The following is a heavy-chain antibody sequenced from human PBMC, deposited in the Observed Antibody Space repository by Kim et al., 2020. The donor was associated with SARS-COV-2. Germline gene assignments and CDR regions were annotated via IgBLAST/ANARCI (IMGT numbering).Heavy chain of an antibody. CDR1: GFTFSSYA. J-gene: IGHJ3*02. D-gene: IGHD3-16*01. CDR2: ISYNSAGT. Sequence: GGSLRLSCAASGFTFSSYAMNWVRQAPGKGLEWVSAISYNSAGTYYADSVTGRFTISRDNSRNTLYLQMNSLRAEDTALYYCAKWGIRGAFDIWSQGTMVTVSS. V-gene: IGHV3-23*01. CDR3: AKWGIRGAFDI.